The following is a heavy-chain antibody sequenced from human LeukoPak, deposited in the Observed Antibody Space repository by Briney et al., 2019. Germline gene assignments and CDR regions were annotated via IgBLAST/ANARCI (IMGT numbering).Heavy chain of an antibody. CDR3: AMCSGGSCYLNYFDY. Sequence: GESLQISCKGSGYSFTSYWIGWVRQMPGKGLEWMGIVYPSDSETRYSPSFQGQVTISADMSISIAFLQWSSLKASDTAMNYCAMCSGGSCYLNYFDYWGQGTLVTVSS. V-gene: IGHV5-51*01. J-gene: IGHJ4*02. CDR1: GYSFTSYW. D-gene: IGHD2-15*01. CDR2: VYPSDSET.